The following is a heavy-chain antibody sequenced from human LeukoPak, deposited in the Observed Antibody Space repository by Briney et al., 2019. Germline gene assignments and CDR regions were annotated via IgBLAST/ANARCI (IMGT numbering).Heavy chain of an antibody. CDR3: ASFGAHSFDY. D-gene: IGHD3-10*01. V-gene: IGHV7-4-1*02. CDR2: INTGTGNP. Sequence: ASVKVSRKTSGYTFTSYAMNWVRQAPGQGLEFMGWINTGTGNPTYAQGFTGRFVFSLDTSVSTAYLQISTLKPEDTAVYYCASFGAHSFDYWGRGTLVTVSS. J-gene: IGHJ4*02. CDR1: GYTFTSYA.